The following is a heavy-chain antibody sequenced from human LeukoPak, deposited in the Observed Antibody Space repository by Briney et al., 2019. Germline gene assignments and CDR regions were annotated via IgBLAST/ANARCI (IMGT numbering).Heavy chain of an antibody. Sequence: GGSLRLSCSASGFSFEDYTMHWVRQAPGMGLEWVSSIFWDSSKVAYADSVKGRFTISRDNAKNSLYLQMNSLRDEDMALYYCARVQFSRMSKGAFNLWGQGTMVIVSS. CDR1: GFSFEDYT. CDR3: ARVQFSRMSKGAFNL. D-gene: IGHD2-2*01. J-gene: IGHJ3*01. CDR2: IFWDSSKV. V-gene: IGHV3-9*03.